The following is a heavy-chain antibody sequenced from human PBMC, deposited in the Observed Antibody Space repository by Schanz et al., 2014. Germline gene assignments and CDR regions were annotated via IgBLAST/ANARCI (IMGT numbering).Heavy chain of an antibody. V-gene: IGHV3-11*05. CDR2: ISSGSSYA. J-gene: IGHJ4*02. CDR3: ARDAADFYDILTEEDY. Sequence: GQLAESGGGLVQPGGSLRLSCAVSGFTVSSNHMSWVRQAPGKGLEWVSDISSGSSYANYADSVKGRFTISRDNAKNSLYLQMNSLRAEDTAVYYCARDAADFYDILTEEDYWGQGTLVTVSS. CDR1: GFTVSSNH. D-gene: IGHD3-9*01.